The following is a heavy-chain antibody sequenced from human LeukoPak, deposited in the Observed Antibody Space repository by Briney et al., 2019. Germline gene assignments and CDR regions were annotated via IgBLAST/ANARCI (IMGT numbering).Heavy chain of an antibody. CDR3: ARRIAAAGTGGDY. Sequence: SETLSLTCTVSGGSISSSSYYWGWIRQPPGKGLEWIGSIYYSGSTYYNPSLKSRVTISVDTSKNQFSLKLSSVPAADTAVYYCARRIAAAGTGGDYWGQGTLVTVSS. J-gene: IGHJ4*02. D-gene: IGHD6-13*01. CDR1: GGSISSSSYY. CDR2: IYYSGST. V-gene: IGHV4-39*01.